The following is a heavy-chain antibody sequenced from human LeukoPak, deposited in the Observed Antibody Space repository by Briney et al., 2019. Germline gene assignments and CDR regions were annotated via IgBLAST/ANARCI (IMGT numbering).Heavy chain of an antibody. CDR2: INHSGST. CDR3: ARGGPEIDY. J-gene: IGHJ4*02. Sequence: SETLSLTCAVYGGSFSGYYWSWIRQPPGKGLEWIGEINHSGSTNYNPSLKSRVTISVDTSKNQFSLKLSSVTAAGTAVYYCARGGPEIDYWGQGTLVTVSS. D-gene: IGHD1-14*01. V-gene: IGHV4-34*01. CDR1: GGSFSGYY.